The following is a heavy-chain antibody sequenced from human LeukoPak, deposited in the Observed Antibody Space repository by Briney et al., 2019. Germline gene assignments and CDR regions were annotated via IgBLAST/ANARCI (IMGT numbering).Heavy chain of an antibody. Sequence: SGGSLRLSCAASGVTFSSYWMSWVRQAPGKGLEWVANTNQDGSEEHYADSVKGRFTISRDNAKNSLYLQMNSLRAEDTAVYYCARYCGGECYGMDVWGQGTTVTVSS. D-gene: IGHD2-21*01. CDR2: TNQDGSEE. V-gene: IGHV3-7*01. CDR1: GVTFSSYW. J-gene: IGHJ6*02. CDR3: ARYCGGECYGMDV.